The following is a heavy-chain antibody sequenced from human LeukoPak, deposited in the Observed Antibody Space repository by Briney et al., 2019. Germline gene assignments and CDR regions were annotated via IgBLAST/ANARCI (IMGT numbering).Heavy chain of an antibody. CDR3: ARLGLGSGSSCDY. Sequence: GESLQISCKASGYSFTTHWIGWVRQMPGKGLEWMGIIYPGDSDTRYSPSFQGHVTISADKSISTAYLQWSSLEASDTAIYYCARLGLGSGSSCDYWGQGTLVIVSS. J-gene: IGHJ4*02. CDR2: IYPGDSDT. CDR1: GYSFTTHW. D-gene: IGHD3-10*01. V-gene: IGHV5-51*01.